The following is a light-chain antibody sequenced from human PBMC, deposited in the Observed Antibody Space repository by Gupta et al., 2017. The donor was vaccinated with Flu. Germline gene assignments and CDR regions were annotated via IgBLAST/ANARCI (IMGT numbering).Light chain of an antibody. CDR3: GTWDTGLCAGWV. CDR2: KTD. J-gene: IGLJ3*02. CDR1: SNIGTNY. Sequence: SNIGTNYFSCLHPLPGLAPKLLIYKTDDPPSGFPDLFSGSKSGTSATLAISGLQTGDEADYYCGTWDTGLCAGWVFGGWTKLTVL. V-gene: IGLV1-51*02.